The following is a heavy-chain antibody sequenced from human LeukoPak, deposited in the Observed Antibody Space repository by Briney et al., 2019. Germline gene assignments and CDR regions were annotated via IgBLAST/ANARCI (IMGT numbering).Heavy chain of an antibody. J-gene: IGHJ4*02. CDR1: GYTFIHQW. Sequence: GESLKISCKASGYTFIHQWIGWVRQKSGSGLEWMGIIYPRDSDTRYSPSFQGHVSISADTSINTAYLEWSRLEASDTAIYYCARHSDVIGAIWGQGTLVTVSS. CDR2: IYPRDSDT. D-gene: IGHD3-10*01. CDR3: ARHSDVIGAI. V-gene: IGHV5-51*01.